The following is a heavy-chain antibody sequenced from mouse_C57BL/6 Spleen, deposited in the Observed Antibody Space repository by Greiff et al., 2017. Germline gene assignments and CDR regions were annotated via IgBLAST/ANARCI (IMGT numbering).Heavy chain of an antibody. CDR1: GYTFASYW. Sequence: QVQLQQPGAELVKPGASVKMSCKASGYTFASYWITWVKQRPGQGLEWIGDIYPGSGSSNYNEKFKSKATLTVDTSSSTAYMQLSSLTSEDSAVYYCANYCGSPSWFAYWGQGTLVTVSA. CDR2: IYPGSGSS. D-gene: IGHD1-1*01. V-gene: IGHV1-55*01. CDR3: ANYCGSPSWFAY. J-gene: IGHJ3*01.